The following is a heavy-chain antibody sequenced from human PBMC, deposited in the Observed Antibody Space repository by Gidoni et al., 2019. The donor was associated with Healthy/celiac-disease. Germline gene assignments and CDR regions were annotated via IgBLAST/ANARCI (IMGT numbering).Heavy chain of an antibody. CDR3: ARSPIAAAGIKRNTYFDY. J-gene: IGHJ4*02. D-gene: IGHD6-13*01. CDR2: ISYDGSNK. V-gene: IGHV3-30-3*01. CDR1: GFTVRSHA. Sequence: QVQLVESGGGVVQPGRSLRLSCAAPGFTVRSHAMHWGRPAPGKGLEWVAVISYDGSNKYYADSVKGRFTISRDNSKNTLYLQMNSLRAEDTAVYYCARSPIAAAGIKRNTYFDYWGQGTLVTVSS.